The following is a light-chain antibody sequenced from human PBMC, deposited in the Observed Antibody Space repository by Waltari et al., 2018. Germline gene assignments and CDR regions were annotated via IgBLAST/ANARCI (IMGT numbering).Light chain of an antibody. J-gene: IGLJ2*01. CDR2: HNN. Sequence: QSILTQPPSVSGAPGQRVTISCTGTNSDVQWYQQLPGRAPTLLIYHNNNRPSGVPGRFSGSKSGTSASLAITGLQAEDEADYYCQSYDSTLIFGGGTKLTVL. CDR3: QSYDSTLI. V-gene: IGLV1-40*01. CDR1: NSD.